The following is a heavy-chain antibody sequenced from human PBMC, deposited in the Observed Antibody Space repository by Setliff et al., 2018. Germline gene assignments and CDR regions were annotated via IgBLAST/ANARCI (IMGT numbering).Heavy chain of an antibody. CDR2: ISGRDNAI. CDR1: GFSFSSYN. Sequence: GGSLRLSCEASGFSFSSYNMNWVRQAPGKGPEWVADISGRDNAIFYADSVKGRFIISRDNAKNSLYLQLNSLRAEDTAVYYCAKVGIFGGGYFDLWGRGILVTVSS. V-gene: IGHV3-48*01. D-gene: IGHD3-3*01. CDR3: AKVGIFGGGYFDL. J-gene: IGHJ4*02.